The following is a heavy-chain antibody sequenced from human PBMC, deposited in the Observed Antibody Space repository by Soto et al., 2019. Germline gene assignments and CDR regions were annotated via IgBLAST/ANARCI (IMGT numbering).Heavy chain of an antibody. Sequence: GGSLRLSCAASGFTFDDYAMHWVRQAPGKGLEWVSGISWNSGSIGYADSVKGRFTISRDSAKNSLYLQMNSLRAEDTALYYCAKALVELFPFDYWGQGTLVTVSS. CDR3: AKALVELFPFDY. D-gene: IGHD1-26*01. J-gene: IGHJ4*02. CDR2: ISWNSGSI. V-gene: IGHV3-9*01. CDR1: GFTFDDYA.